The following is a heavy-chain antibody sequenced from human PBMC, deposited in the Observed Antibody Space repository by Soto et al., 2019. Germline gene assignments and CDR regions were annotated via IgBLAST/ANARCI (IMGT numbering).Heavy chain of an antibody. CDR3: ARLGYDSPPLDY. Sequence: QVQLQQWGAGLLKPSETLSLTCAVYGGSFSGYYWSWIRQPPGQGLEWIGEINHSGSTNYNPSLKSRVTISVDTSKNQFSLKLSSVTAADTAVYYCARLGYDSPPLDYWGQGTLVTVSS. V-gene: IGHV4-34*01. CDR2: INHSGST. D-gene: IGHD5-12*01. J-gene: IGHJ4*02. CDR1: GGSFSGYY.